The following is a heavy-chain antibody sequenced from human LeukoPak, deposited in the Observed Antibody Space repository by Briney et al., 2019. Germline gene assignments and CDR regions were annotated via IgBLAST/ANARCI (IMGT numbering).Heavy chain of an antibody. J-gene: IGHJ4*02. CDR1: GGSISSGGYY. CDR2: IYYSGST. D-gene: IGHD3-22*01. CDR3: ARLGYYYDRSGYVYYFDY. V-gene: IGHV4-31*03. Sequence: PSQTLSLTCTVSGGSISSGGYYWSWIRQHPGKGLEWIGYIYYSGSTYYNPSLKSRVTISVDTSKNQFSLKLSSVTAADTAVYYCARLGYYYDRSGYVYYFDYWGQGTLVTVSS.